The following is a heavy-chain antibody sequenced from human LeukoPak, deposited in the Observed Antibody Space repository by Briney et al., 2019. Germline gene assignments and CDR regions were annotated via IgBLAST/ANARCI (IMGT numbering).Heavy chain of an antibody. CDR3: ARGRYFDWLLSYYFDY. CDR2: INHSGST. D-gene: IGHD3-9*01. Sequence: SETLSLTCAVYGGCFSGYYWSWIRQPPGKGLEWIGEINHSGSTNYNPSLKSRVTISVDTSKNQFSLKLSSVTAADTAVYYCARGRYFDWLLSYYFDYWGQGTLVTVSS. CDR1: GGCFSGYY. J-gene: IGHJ4*02. V-gene: IGHV4-34*01.